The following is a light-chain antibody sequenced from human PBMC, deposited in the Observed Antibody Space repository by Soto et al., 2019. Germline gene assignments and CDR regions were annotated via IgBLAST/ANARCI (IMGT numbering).Light chain of an antibody. V-gene: IGKV3-20*01. Sequence: ELVITQSPITVSVSPGERLTLSCMASQSVSSNLAWYQQKPGQAPRLLIHGASSRATGIPDRFSGSGSGTDFTLTIIRLEPEDFTVYYCQQSASPPRTFAQGAKVDIK. CDR1: QSVSSN. J-gene: IGKJ1*01. CDR2: GAS. CDR3: QQSASPPRT.